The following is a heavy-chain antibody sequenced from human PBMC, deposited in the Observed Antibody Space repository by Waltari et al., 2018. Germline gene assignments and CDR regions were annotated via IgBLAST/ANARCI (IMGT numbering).Heavy chain of an antibody. CDR1: GYTFIMYG. D-gene: IGHD1-26*01. J-gene: IGHJ5*02. CDR3: AKDGSDNGFRGGWFDP. V-gene: IGHV1-18*01. Sequence: QVQLVQSGAEVKKPGASVKVSCKASGYTFIMYGISWVRQAPGQGLEWMGWISPYNGNTNYARNFRGRVTMTTDASTSTAYMELRSLKSDDTAIYYCAKDGSDNGFRGGWFDPWGQGTLVTVSS. CDR2: ISPYNGNT.